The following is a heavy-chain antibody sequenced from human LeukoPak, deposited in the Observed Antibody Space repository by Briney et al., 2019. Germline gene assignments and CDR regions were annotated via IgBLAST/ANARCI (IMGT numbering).Heavy chain of an antibody. CDR3: VRSDSRDC. CDR1: GFTVSTNY. J-gene: IGHJ4*02. V-gene: IGHV3-66*01. Sequence: AGGSLRLSCAASGFTVSTNYMSWVRQAPGKGLEWVSVIFSNGNTYYADSVKGRFSMSRDNSKNTLFLQMNSLRDDDTAVYYCVRSDSRDCWGQGTLVTVSS. CDR2: IFSNGNT. D-gene: IGHD3-22*01.